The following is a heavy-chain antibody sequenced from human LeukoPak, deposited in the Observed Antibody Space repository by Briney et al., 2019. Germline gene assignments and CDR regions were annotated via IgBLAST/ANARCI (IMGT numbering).Heavy chain of an antibody. Sequence: GGSLRLSCAASGFSFSNYWMSWVRQAPGKGLEWVSSIIRSSSYIYYADSVKGRFTISRDNAKNSLYLQMNSLRAEDTAVYYCAREGSDGFDIWGQGTMVTVSS. J-gene: IGHJ3*02. CDR1: GFSFSNYW. CDR2: IIRSSSYI. V-gene: IGHV3-21*01. CDR3: AREGSDGFDI.